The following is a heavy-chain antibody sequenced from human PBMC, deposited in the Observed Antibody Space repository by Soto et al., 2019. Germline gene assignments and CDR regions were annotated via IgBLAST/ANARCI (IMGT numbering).Heavy chain of an antibody. J-gene: IGHJ4*02. CDR1: GFTFSSSE. CDR3: AKDICAYSSGSCYFDY. V-gene: IGHV3-48*03. CDR2: IHPGGQTI. Sequence: GGSLRLSCAASGFTFSSSEMYWVRQAPGKGLEWISYIHPGGQTIFYAESVKGRFTISRDNAKHSVYLQMNSLRAEDTAIYYCAKDICAYSSGSCYFDYWGQGTLVTVSS. D-gene: IGHD6-19*01.